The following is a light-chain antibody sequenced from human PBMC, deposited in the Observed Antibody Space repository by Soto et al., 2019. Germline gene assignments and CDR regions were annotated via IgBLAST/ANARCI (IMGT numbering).Light chain of an antibody. CDR2: DAS. CDR3: QQSYSTPWT. Sequence: DIQMTQSPSTLSASVGDRVVITCRASQIITTWLAWYQQKPGKAPKLLIYDASSLESGVPSRFSGSGSGTEFTLTISRLQPDDFATYYCQQSYSTPWTFGQGTKVDIK. CDR1: QIITTW. V-gene: IGKV1-5*01. J-gene: IGKJ1*01.